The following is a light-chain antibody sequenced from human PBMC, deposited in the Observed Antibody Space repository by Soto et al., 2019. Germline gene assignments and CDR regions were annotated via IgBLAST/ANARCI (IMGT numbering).Light chain of an antibody. Sequence: QSVLTQPASVSGSPGQSIAISCTGTSSDVGGYNYVSWYQQHPGKAPKLMIYDVSNRPSGVSNRFSGSKSGNTASLTISGLQAEDEADYYCSSYTSSNTLQVFGPGTKVTVL. CDR2: DVS. CDR1: SSDVGGYNY. J-gene: IGLJ1*01. V-gene: IGLV2-14*01. CDR3: SSYTSSNTLQV.